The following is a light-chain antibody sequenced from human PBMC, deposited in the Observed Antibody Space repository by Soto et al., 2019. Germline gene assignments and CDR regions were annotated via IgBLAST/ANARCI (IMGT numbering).Light chain of an antibody. V-gene: IGLV9-49*01. CDR1: SGYSNYK. J-gene: IGLJ2*01. CDR2: VGTGGIVG. CDR3: GADHGSGSNFVWV. Sequence: QAVVTQPPSASASLGASVTLTCTLSSGYSNYKVDWYQQRPGKGPRFVMRVGTGGIVGSKGDGIPDRFSVLGSGLNRYLTIKIIQEEDESDYHCGADHGSGSNFVWVFGGGTKVTVL.